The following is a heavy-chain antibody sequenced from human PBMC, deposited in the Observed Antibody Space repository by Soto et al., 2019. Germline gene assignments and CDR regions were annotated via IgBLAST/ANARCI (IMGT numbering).Heavy chain of an antibody. Sequence: EVQLMESGGGLAQPGGSLRLSCAASGFTFSNYAMSWVRQAPGKGLEWVSVISGSGGSTYYADSVKGRFTISRDNSKETLYLQMNSLRAEDTAVYYCAKVGVAGLGAFEIWGQGTMVTVSS. D-gene: IGHD6-19*01. J-gene: IGHJ3*02. CDR2: ISGSGGST. CDR1: GFTFSNYA. V-gene: IGHV3-23*01. CDR3: AKVGVAGLGAFEI.